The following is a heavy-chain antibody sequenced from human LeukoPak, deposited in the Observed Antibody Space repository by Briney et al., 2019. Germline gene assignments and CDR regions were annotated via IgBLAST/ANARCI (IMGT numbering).Heavy chain of an antibody. Sequence: PGGSLRLSCAASGFTFSSYDMHWVRQAPGEGLEWVSAFHRDGGTFYLDAVRGRFTVFREDATNSLYLQLDTLRAGDTAVYYCARGSGPGVTTIDSWGQGTLVLVSS. CDR2: FHRDGGT. V-gene: IGHV3-13*01. J-gene: IGHJ4*02. D-gene: IGHD4-17*01. CDR1: GFTFSSYD. CDR3: ARGSGPGVTTIDS.